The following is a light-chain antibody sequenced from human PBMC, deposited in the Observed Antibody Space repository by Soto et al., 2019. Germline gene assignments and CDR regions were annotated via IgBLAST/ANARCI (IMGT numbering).Light chain of an antibody. CDR2: GTS. Sequence: EIVLTQSPGILSLSTGEGATLSCRASQSLSNFFLAWYQQKPGQAPRVLIYGTSIRATGIPDRFSGSGSETDFTLTVNRLENEDFAVYYCQQYESSTITFGQGTRLEIK. CDR1: QSLSNFF. CDR3: QQYESSTIT. J-gene: IGKJ5*01. V-gene: IGKV3-20*01.